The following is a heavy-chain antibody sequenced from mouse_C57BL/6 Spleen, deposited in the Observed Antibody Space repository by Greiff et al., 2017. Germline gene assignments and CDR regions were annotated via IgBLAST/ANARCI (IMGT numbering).Heavy chain of an antibody. D-gene: IGHD2-4*01. CDR1: GFTFSDYY. V-gene: IGHV5-16*01. J-gene: IGHJ4*01. Sequence: EVQVVESEGGLVQPGSSMKLSCTASGFTFSDYYMAWVRQVPEKGLEWVANINYDGSSTYYLDSLKSRFIISRDNAKNILYLQMSSLKSEDTATYYCAREGDYDTAMDYWGQGTSVTVSS. CDR2: INYDGSST. CDR3: AREGDYDTAMDY.